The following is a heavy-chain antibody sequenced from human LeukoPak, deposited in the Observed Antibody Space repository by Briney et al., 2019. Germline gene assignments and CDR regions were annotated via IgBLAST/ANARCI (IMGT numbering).Heavy chain of an antibody. D-gene: IGHD6-13*01. CDR2: ISYDGSHK. V-gene: IGHV3-30-3*01. CDR3: ARNMADTRSYSSSWYSGGYFDY. Sequence: GGSLRLSCAASGSTFRTYAMNWVRQAPGKGLEWVTVISYDGSHKYYADSVEGRFTISRDNAKNSLYLQMNSLRAEDTAVYYCARNMADTRSYSSSWYSGGYFDYWGQGTLVTVSS. CDR1: GSTFRTYA. J-gene: IGHJ4*02.